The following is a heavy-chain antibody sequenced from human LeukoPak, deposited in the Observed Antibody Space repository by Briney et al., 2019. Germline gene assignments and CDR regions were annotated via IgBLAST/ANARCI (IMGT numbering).Heavy chain of an antibody. CDR3: AGRYCSGGSCYYIWFDP. Sequence: GRSLRLSCAASGFTFSSYGMHWVRQAPGKGLEWVAVIWYDGSNKYYADSVKGRFTISRDNSKNTLYLQMNSLRAEDTAVYYCAGRYCSGGSCYYIWFDPWGQGTLVTVSS. V-gene: IGHV3-33*01. CDR1: GFTFSSYG. J-gene: IGHJ5*02. D-gene: IGHD2-15*01. CDR2: IWYDGSNK.